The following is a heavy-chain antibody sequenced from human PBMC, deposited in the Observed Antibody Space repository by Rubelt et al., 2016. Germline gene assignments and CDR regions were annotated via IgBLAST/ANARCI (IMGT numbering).Heavy chain of an antibody. D-gene: IGHD3-10*01. Sequence: GFTFSSCHMHWVRQAPGKGLEWVALISYDGRNKHYADSVKGRFTISRDNSKNTLYVQMNSLRADDTAVYYCALVGEGIGYWGQGTLVTVSS. CDR3: ALVGEGIGY. V-gene: IGHV3-33*05. CDR1: GFTFSSCH. CDR2: ISYDGRNK. J-gene: IGHJ4*02.